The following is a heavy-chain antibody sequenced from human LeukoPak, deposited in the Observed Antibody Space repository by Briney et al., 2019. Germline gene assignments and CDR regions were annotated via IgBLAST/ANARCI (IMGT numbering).Heavy chain of an antibody. CDR3: PRARRLPAAMSVGAFAI. Sequence: TVSLTCSVSGGSISSGDYYWSWVRQHPGKGLEWIGYIYYSGSTYYNPSLKSRVTISVDTSKNQFSLKLSSVTDADTAVYYCPRARRLPAAMSVGAFAIWGQGTMATVHS. J-gene: IGHJ3*02. D-gene: IGHD2-2*01. CDR1: GGSISSGDYY. CDR2: IYYSGST. V-gene: IGHV4-31*03.